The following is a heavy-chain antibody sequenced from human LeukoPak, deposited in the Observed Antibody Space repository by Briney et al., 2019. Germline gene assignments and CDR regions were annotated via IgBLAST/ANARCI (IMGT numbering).Heavy chain of an antibody. CDR1: GFTFSNYW. J-gene: IGHJ4*02. Sequence: GGSLRLSCAASGFTFSNYWMHWVRQVPGKGLVWVSRINDDGSATFYADSVKGRFSISRDNAKNTLFLQINSLRAEDTAVYYCAREILAPGKTHDYWGQGTLVTVSS. CDR2: INDDGSAT. V-gene: IGHV3-74*01. CDR3: AREILAPGKTHDY.